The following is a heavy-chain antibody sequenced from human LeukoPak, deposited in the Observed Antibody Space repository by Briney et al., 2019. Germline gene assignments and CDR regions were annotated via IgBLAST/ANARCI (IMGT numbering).Heavy chain of an antibody. CDR3: ARVGGSSWEGYYYYYYYMDV. Sequence: PSETLSLTCTVSGYSISSGYYWGWIRQPPGKGLEWIGSIYHSGSTYYNPSLKSRVTISVDTSKNQFSLKLSSVTAVDTAVYYCARVGGSSWEGYYYYYYYMDVWGKGTTVTVSS. V-gene: IGHV4-38-2*02. CDR1: GYSISSGYY. D-gene: IGHD6-13*01. CDR2: IYHSGST. J-gene: IGHJ6*03.